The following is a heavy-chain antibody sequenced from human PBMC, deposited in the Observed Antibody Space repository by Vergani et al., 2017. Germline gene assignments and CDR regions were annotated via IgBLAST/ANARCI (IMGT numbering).Heavy chain of an antibody. CDR3: ARHPLYYDSSD. D-gene: IGHD3-22*01. Sequence: QVQLQESGPGLVKPSETLSLTCAVSGYSISSGYYWGWIRQHPGKGLEWIGSIYHSGSTYYNPSLKSRVTISVDTSKNQFSLKLSSVTAADTAVYYCARHPLYYDSSDWGQGTLVTVSS. J-gene: IGHJ4*02. V-gene: IGHV4-38-2*01. CDR1: GYSISSGYY. CDR2: IYHSGST.